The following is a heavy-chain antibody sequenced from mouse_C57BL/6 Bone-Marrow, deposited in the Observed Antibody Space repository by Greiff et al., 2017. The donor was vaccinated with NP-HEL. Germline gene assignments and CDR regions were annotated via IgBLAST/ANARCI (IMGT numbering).Heavy chain of an antibody. D-gene: IGHD2-5*01. CDR1: GFTFSDYG. V-gene: IGHV5-17*01. CDR3: ARAYSNDWFAY. J-gene: IGHJ3*01. CDR2: ISSGSSTI. Sequence: EVHLVESGGGLVKPGGSLKLSCAASGFTFSDYGMHWVRQAPEKGLEWVAYISSGSSTIYYADTVKGRFTISRDNAKNTLFLQMTSLRSEDTAMYYCARAYSNDWFAYWGQGTLVTVSA.